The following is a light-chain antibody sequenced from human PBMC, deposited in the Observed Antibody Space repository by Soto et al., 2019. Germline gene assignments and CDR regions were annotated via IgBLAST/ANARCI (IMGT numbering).Light chain of an antibody. CDR1: QGISSY. V-gene: IGKV1-8*01. CDR3: QQYNVYWT. Sequence: AVRMSQSPSSLSASIGDRVTITCLASQGISSYLAWYQQKPGKAPKLLIYAASTLQSGVPSRFSGSGSGTEFTLTISSLQPDDFATYYCQQYNVYWTFGQGTKVDIK. J-gene: IGKJ1*01. CDR2: AAS.